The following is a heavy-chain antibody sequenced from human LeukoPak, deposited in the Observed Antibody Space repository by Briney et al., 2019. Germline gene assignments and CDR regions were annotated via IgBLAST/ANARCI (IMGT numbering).Heavy chain of an antibody. Sequence: ASVKVSCKASGYTFTSYGISWVRQAPGQGLEWMGWISAYNGNTNYAQKLQGRVTMTTDTSTSTAYMELRSLRSDDTAVYYCARDKMSITMIVVASDYFQHWGQGTLVTVSS. V-gene: IGHV1-18*01. CDR2: ISAYNGNT. CDR3: ARDKMSITMIVVASDYFQH. J-gene: IGHJ1*01. D-gene: IGHD3-22*01. CDR1: GYTFTSYG.